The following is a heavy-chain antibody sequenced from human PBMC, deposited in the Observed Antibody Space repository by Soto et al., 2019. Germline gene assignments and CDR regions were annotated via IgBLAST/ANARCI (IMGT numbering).Heavy chain of an antibody. D-gene: IGHD3-22*01. CDR2: IYHSGST. V-gene: IGHV4-38-2*01. J-gene: IGHJ4*02. CDR1: GYSISSGYY. CDR3: ARKGVVVPYYFDY. Sequence: SETLSLTCAVSGYSISSGYYWGWIRQPPGKGLEWIGSIYHSGSTYYNPSLKSRVTISVDTSKNQFSLKLSSVTAADTAVYYCARKGVVVPYYFDYWGQGTLVTVSS.